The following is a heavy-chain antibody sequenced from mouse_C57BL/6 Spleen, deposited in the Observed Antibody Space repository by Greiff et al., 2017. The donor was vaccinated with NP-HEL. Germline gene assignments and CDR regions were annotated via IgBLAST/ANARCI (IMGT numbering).Heavy chain of an antibody. D-gene: IGHD1-1*01. Sequence: EVKLMESGPGLVKPSQSLSLTCSVTGYSITSGYYWNWIRQFPGNKLEWMGYIRYDGSNNYNPSLKNRISITRDTSKNQFFLKLNSLTTEDTATYYCARNRDYGSSLDYWGKGTTLTVSS. CDR2: IRYDGSN. CDR3: ARNRDYGSSLDY. CDR1: GYSITSGYY. V-gene: IGHV3-6*01. J-gene: IGHJ2*01.